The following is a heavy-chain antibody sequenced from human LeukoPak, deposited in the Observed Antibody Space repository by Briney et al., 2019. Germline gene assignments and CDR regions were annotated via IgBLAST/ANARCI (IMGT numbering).Heavy chain of an antibody. J-gene: IGHJ5*02. D-gene: IGHD5-12*01. V-gene: IGHV1-2*02. Sequence: ASVKLSCKASGYTFTGYYMHWVRQAPGQGLEWMGWINPNGGGTNYAQKFQGRVTMTRATSISTAYMELSRMRSDATAVYYCAREWLRRVDSFEPWGPGNLVTVSS. CDR3: AREWLRRVDSFEP. CDR1: GYTFTGYY. CDR2: INPNGGGT.